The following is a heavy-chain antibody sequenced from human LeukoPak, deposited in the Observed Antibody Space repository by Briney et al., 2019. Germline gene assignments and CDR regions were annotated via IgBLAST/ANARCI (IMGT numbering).Heavy chain of an antibody. J-gene: IGHJ6*02. Sequence: SETLSLTCAVYGGSFSGYYWSWIRQPPGKGLEWIGEINHSGSTNYNPSLKSRVTISVDTSKNQFSLKLSSVTAADTAVYYCARGGRVYYDSSGYYYRRSYYYYGMDVWGQGTMVTVSS. CDR1: GGSFSGYY. D-gene: IGHD3-22*01. CDR3: ARGGRVYYDSSGYYYRRSYYYYGMDV. V-gene: IGHV4-34*01. CDR2: INHSGST.